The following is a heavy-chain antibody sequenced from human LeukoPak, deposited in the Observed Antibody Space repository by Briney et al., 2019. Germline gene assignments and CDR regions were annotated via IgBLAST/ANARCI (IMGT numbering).Heavy chain of an antibody. Sequence: ASVKVSCTASGYSFTTYGITWVRQAPGQGLEWMGWISAYNGDTRYAQHLQGRLTMTTDTSTTTAYIDLRSLRSDDTAVYYCARLHLGELSSGFDYGGQGTLVTVSS. J-gene: IGHJ4*02. D-gene: IGHD3-16*02. CDR2: ISAYNGDT. CDR1: GYSFTTYG. CDR3: ARLHLGELSSGFDY. V-gene: IGHV1-18*01.